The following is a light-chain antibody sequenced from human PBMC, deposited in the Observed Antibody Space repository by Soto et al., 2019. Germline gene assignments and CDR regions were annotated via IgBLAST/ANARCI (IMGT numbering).Light chain of an antibody. CDR1: RTDIGGYDL. CDR3: SAYSAGSSLLV. V-gene: IGLV2-14*01. J-gene: IGLJ1*01. Sequence: QSALTQPASVSGSPGQTITISCTGTRTDIGGYDLVSWYQHHPGKAPKLLIHEVSNRPSGISTRFSGSKSDNVAPLTISGLRAEDESDYFCSAYSAGSSLLVFGSGTKVTVL. CDR2: EVS.